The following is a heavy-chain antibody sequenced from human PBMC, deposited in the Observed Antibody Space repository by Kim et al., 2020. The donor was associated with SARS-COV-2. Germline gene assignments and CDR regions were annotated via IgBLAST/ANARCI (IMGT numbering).Heavy chain of an antibody. CDR1: GGSISSGGYY. CDR2: IYYSGST. J-gene: IGHJ3*02. Sequence: SETLSLTCTVSGGSISSGGYYWSWIRQHPGKGLEWIGYIYYSGSTYYNPSLKSRVTISVDTSKNQFSLKLSSVTAADTAVYYCARDLASGGLDAFDIWGQGTMVTVSS. CDR3: ARDLASGGLDAFDI. D-gene: IGHD2-15*01. V-gene: IGHV4-31*03.